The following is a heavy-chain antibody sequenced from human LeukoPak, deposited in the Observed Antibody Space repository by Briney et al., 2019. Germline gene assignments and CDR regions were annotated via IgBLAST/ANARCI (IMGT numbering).Heavy chain of an antibody. V-gene: IGHV4-34*01. D-gene: IGHD6-19*01. CDR1: GLPFSNYY. CDR2: INHSGYT. Sequence: PSETLSLTCGVSGLPFSNYYWSWVRHSPTQGLEWIGEINHSGYTNYNPSLKSRVTMSIDTSKNQFSLKLTSVTAADAGVYYCTRAVAGHPDWGQGTLVTVSS. CDR3: TRAVAGHPD. J-gene: IGHJ4*02.